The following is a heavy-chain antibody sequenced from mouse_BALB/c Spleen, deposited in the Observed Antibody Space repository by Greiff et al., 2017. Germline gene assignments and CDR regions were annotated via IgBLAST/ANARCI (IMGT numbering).Heavy chain of an antibody. CDR3: TRSDYDYVTWFAY. V-gene: IGHV1-5*01. J-gene: IGHJ3*01. Sequence: VQLQQSGTVLARPGASVKMSCKASGYTFTSYWMHWVKQRPGQGLEWIGAIYPGNSDTSYNQKFKGKAKLTAVTSTSTAYMELSSLTNEDSSVYYCTRSDYDYVTWFAYWGQGTLVTVSA. D-gene: IGHD2-4*01. CDR2: IYPGNSDT. CDR1: GYTFTSYW.